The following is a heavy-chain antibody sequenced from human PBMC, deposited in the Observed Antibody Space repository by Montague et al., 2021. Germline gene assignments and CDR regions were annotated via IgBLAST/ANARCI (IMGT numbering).Heavy chain of an antibody. J-gene: IGHJ4*01. CDR1: GGAISGYD. CDR2: MRSSGSP. D-gene: IGHD7-27*01. CDR3: GRDYWGSIDY. Sequence: SETLSLTCNVSGGAISGYDWSWIRQPPGKGLEWIGYMRSSGSPNYNPSFKSRLAISIDRSRNQFSLELSFVTAADTAIYFCGRDYWGSIDYWGHGILVTVSS. V-gene: IGHV4-59*01.